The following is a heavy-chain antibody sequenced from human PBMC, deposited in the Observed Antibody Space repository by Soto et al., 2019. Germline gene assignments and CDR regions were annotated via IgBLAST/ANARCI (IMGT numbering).Heavy chain of an antibody. D-gene: IGHD3-9*01. CDR2: IYWDDDK. J-gene: IGHJ4*02. Sequence: QITLKESGPTLVKPTQTLTLTCTFSGFSLSTSGLGVGWIRQPPGKALEWLAVIYWDDDKRYRPSLKSRLTPTKDTSKTQVVLTMTNMDPVDTATYYCAHRVDRSYFDYWGQGTLVTVSS. V-gene: IGHV2-5*02. CDR1: GFSLSTSGLG. CDR3: AHRVDRSYFDY.